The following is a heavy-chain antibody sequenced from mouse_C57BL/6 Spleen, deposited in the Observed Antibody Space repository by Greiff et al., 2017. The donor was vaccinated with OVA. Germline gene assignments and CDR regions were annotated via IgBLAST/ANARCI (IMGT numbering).Heavy chain of an antibody. D-gene: IGHD1-3*01. Sequence: ESGPGLVKPSQSLSLTCSVTGYSITSGYYWNWLRQFPGNKLEWVGYISYDGSNNYNPSLKNRISITRDTSKNQFFLKLNSVTTEDTATYCCAREAHWFAYWGQGTLVTVSA. J-gene: IGHJ3*01. CDR2: ISYDGSN. V-gene: IGHV3-6*01. CDR3: AREAHWFAY. CDR1: GYSITSGYY.